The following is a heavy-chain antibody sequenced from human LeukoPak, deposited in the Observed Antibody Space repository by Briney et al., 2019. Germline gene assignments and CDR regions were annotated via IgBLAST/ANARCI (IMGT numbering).Heavy chain of an antibody. V-gene: IGHV4-59*08. Sequence: SETLSLTCTVSGGSISSYYWSWIRQPPGKGLEWIGYIYYSGSTNYNPSLKSRVTISVDTSKNQFSLKLSSVTAADTAVYYCARNHIGVAGMSGSYNWFDPWGQGTLVTVSS. J-gene: IGHJ5*02. D-gene: IGHD6-19*01. CDR1: GGSISSYY. CDR3: ARNHIGVAGMSGSYNWFDP. CDR2: IYYSGST.